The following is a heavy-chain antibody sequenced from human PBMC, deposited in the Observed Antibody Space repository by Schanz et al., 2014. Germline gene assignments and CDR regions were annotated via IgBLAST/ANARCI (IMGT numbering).Heavy chain of an antibody. D-gene: IGHD3-3*01. CDR3: ARDRPYLEWFPFN. CDR1: GFTFSNSP. Sequence: QVQLVESGGGVVQPGRSLRLSCAASGFTFSNSPLHWVRQAPGKGLDWVAVISYDGSITYYADSVKGRFTISRDTANQTLHLQMDSLRDEDTAIYYCARDRPYLEWFPFNWGQGTAVIVSS. J-gene: IGHJ4*02. CDR2: ISYDGSIT. V-gene: IGHV3-30*04.